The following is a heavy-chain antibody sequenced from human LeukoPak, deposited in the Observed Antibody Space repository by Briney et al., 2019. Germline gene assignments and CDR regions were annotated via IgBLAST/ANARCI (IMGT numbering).Heavy chain of an antibody. CDR3: ARVTAYSSSWLGAFDI. D-gene: IGHD6-13*01. Sequence: PGGSLRLSCAASGFTFSNYWMSWVRQAPGKGLEWVANIKQDGSEKYYVDSVKGRFTTSRDNAKNSLYLQMNSLRAEDTAVYYCARVTAYSSSWLGAFDIWGQGTMVTVSS. J-gene: IGHJ3*02. CDR2: IKQDGSEK. V-gene: IGHV3-7*01. CDR1: GFTFSNYW.